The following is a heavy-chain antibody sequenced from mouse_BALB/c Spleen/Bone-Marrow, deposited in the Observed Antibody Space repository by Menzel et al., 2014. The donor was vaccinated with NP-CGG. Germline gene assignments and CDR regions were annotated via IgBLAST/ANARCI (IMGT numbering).Heavy chain of an antibody. CDR3: ARRTVATGPMDY. Sequence: EVQLVESGGGLVQPGGSRKLSCAASGFTFSSFGMHWVRQAPEKGLEWVAYISSGSSTIYYADTVKGRFTISRDNPKNTLFLQMTSLRSEDTAMYYCARRTVATGPMDYWGRGTSVTVSS. CDR1: GFTFSSFG. J-gene: IGHJ4*01. V-gene: IGHV5-17*02. D-gene: IGHD1-1*01. CDR2: ISSGSSTI.